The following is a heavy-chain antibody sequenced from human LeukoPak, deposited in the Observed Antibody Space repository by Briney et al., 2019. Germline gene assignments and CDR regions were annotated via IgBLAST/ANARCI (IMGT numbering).Heavy chain of an antibody. J-gene: IGHJ4*02. D-gene: IGHD2-2*01. Sequence: GGSLRLSCAASGFAFSSYSMNWVRQAPGKGPEWVSYISSSSNTIYYANSVKGRFTISRDNAKNLLFLQMNSLRAEDTAVYYCAPGYCTSASCSHYFAYWGQGTPVTVSS. V-gene: IGHV3-48*01. CDR3: APGYCTSASCSHYFAY. CDR1: GFAFSSYS. CDR2: ISSSSNTI.